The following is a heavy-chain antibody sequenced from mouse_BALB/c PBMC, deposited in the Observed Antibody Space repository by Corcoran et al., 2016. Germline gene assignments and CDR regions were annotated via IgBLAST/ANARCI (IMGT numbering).Heavy chain of an antibody. CDR3: ARGGDYDVYYARDY. Sequence: LVKTGASVKISCKAAGYLFTGYYIHWVNQSHGKSLEWIGYISCYNGAIIYNQKFKGKATFTVDTSSSTTYMQFNSLTSEDSAVYYCARGGDYDVYYARDYWGQGTLVTVSS. J-gene: IGHJ4*01. CDR2: ISCYNGAI. D-gene: IGHD2-4*01. V-gene: IGHV1S34*01. CDR1: GYLFTGYY.